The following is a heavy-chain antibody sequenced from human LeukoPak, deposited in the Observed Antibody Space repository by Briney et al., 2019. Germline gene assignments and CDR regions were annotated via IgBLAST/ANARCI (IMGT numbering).Heavy chain of an antibody. CDR1: GYTFTGYG. D-gene: IGHD6-25*01. CDR3: ARVGSSADRYYFDY. CDR2: ISAYNGNT. Sequence: ASVKVSCKASGYTFTGYGISWVRQAPGQGLEWMGWISAYNGNTNYAQKLQGRVTMTTDTSTSTAYMELRSLRSDDTAVYYCARVGSSADRYYFDYWGQGTLVTASS. J-gene: IGHJ4*02. V-gene: IGHV1-18*01.